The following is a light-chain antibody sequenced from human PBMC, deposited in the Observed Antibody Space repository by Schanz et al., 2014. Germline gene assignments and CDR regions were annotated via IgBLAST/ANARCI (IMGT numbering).Light chain of an antibody. Sequence: QSALIQPPSVSGSPGQSVTISCTGTSSDVGSYDYVSWYQQHPGTVPKPMIYNVNTQPSGVPDRFSGSQSGNTASLTISGLQAEDESDYYCCSYAGSRWVFGGGTKLTVL. CDR1: SSDVGSYDY. CDR3: CSYAGSRWV. CDR2: NVN. V-gene: IGLV2-11*01. J-gene: IGLJ3*02.